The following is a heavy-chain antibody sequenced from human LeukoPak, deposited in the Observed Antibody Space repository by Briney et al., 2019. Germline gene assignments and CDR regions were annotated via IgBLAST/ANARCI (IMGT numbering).Heavy chain of an antibody. CDR3: RRVLDWFDP. D-gene: IGHD2-8*02. CDR2: IRSKAYGGTT. CDR1: GFTFGDYA. Sequence: PGGSLRLSCTASGFTFGDYAMSWVRQAPGKGLEWVGFIRSKAYGGTTEYAASVKGRFTTSRDDSKSIAYLQMNSLKTEDTAVYYCRRVLDWFDPWGQGTLVTVSS. J-gene: IGHJ5*02. V-gene: IGHV3-49*04.